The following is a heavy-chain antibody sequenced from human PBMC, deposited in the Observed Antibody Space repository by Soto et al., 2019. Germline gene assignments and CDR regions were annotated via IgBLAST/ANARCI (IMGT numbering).Heavy chain of an antibody. J-gene: IGHJ5*02. CDR3: ARDRLYSSSYNWFDP. CDR1: GYTFTSYA. D-gene: IGHD6-6*01. CDR2: INAGNGNT. V-gene: IGHV1-3*01. Sequence: QVQLVQSGAEVKKPGASVKVSCKASGYTFTSYAMHWVRQAPGQRLEWMGWINAGNGNTKYSQKFQGRVTITRDTSASTAYMELSSLRSEDTAVSYCARDRLYSSSYNWFDPWGQGTLVTVSS.